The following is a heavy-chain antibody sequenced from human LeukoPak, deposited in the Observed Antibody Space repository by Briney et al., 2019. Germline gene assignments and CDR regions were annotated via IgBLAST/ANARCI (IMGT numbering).Heavy chain of an antibody. Sequence: SETLSLTCTVSGYSISSGYFWGWIRQPPGKGLEWIGEINHSGSTNYNPSLKSRVTISVDTSKNQFSLKLSSVTAADTAVYYCASRASWGQGTLVTVSS. CDR1: GYSISSGYF. CDR3: ASRAS. CDR2: INHSGST. J-gene: IGHJ5*02. V-gene: IGHV4-38-2*02.